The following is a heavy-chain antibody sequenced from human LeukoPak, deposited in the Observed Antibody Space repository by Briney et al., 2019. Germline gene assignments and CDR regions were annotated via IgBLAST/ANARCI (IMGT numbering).Heavy chain of an antibody. V-gene: IGHV5-51*01. CDR2: LYPGDSDT. CDR1: GYTATTYW. Sequence: GSLNISCRGSGYTATTYWIGWVRQIPGRGLEWMGTLYPGDSDTRYSPSLQGQVTMSVDKSINTAYLQWSSLKASDTAMYYCARRQGCSSTSCPPDSWGQGTLVTVSS. J-gene: IGHJ4*02. CDR3: ARRQGCSSTSCPPDS. D-gene: IGHD2-2*01.